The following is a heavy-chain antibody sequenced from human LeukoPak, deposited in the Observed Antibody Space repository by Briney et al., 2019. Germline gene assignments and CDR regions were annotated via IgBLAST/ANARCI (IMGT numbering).Heavy chain of an antibody. V-gene: IGHV1-69*13. CDR2: IIPIFGTA. Sequence: APVKVSCKASGGTFSSYAISWVRQAPGQGLEWMGGIIPIFGTANYAQKFQGRVTITADESTSTAYMELSSLRSEDTAVYYCARSPYGSGSYHWFDPWGQGTLVTVSS. CDR1: GGTFSSYA. D-gene: IGHD3-10*01. CDR3: ARSPYGSGSYHWFDP. J-gene: IGHJ5*02.